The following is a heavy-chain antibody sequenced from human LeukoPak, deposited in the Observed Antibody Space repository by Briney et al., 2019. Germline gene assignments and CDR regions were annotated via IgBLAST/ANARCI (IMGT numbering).Heavy chain of an antibody. CDR1: GGTFTSYT. J-gene: IGHJ3*02. V-gene: IGHV1-69*05. Sequence: SVKVSCKASGGTFTSYTNSWVWQGPAEGHERKGGIIPIFGAANNDQTFQGRVTITTDESTSKDYMELRSLRSAGAAVYYCARAVGSYGVYAFDIWGQGTMVTVPS. D-gene: IGHD5-18*01. CDR2: IIPIFGAA. CDR3: ARAVGSYGVYAFDI.